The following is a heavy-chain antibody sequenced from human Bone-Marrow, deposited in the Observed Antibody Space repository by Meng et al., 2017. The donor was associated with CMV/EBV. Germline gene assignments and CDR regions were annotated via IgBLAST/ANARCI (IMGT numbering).Heavy chain of an antibody. Sequence: VRVVEYGAEVKKPGSSVKGSCRVSGGTCSSYAISWVRQAPGQGLEWMGGIIPIFGTANYAQKFQGRVTITADESTSTAYMELSSLRSEDAAVYYCARGEGLLGDWFDPWGQGTLVTVSS. D-gene: IGHD2-8*02. CDR1: GGTCSSYA. CDR3: ARGEGLLGDWFDP. J-gene: IGHJ5*02. CDR2: IIPIFGTA. V-gene: IGHV1-69*12.